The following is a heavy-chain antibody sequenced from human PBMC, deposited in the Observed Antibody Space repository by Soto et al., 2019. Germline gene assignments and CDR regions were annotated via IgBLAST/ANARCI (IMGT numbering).Heavy chain of an antibody. CDR2: ISSGSETI. D-gene: IGHD2-21*01. CDR3: ARVVGGRFY. CDR1: GFTFSTHS. Sequence: EVQLVESGGGLAQPGGSLRLSCAASGFTFSTHSMNWVRQATGEGLEWVSYISSGSETIYYADSVKGRFTLSRDNAKNSLYLQMNSLIVEDTAVYYCARVVGGRFYWGQGTLVTVSS. J-gene: IGHJ4*02. V-gene: IGHV3-48*01.